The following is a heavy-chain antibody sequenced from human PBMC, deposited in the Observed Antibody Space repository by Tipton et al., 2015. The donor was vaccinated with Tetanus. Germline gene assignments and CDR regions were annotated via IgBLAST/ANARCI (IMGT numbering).Heavy chain of an antibody. V-gene: IGHV3-23*01. Sequence: SLRLSCAASGFTFSSYAMSWVRQAPGKGLEWVSAISGSGGSTYYADSVKGRFTISRDNSKNTLYLEMNSLRAEDTALYYCAREADCSGGSCFSGDFDNWGQGTQVTVSS. J-gene: IGHJ4*02. CDR2: ISGSGGST. D-gene: IGHD2-15*01. CDR3: AREADCSGGSCFSGDFDN. CDR1: GFTFSSYA.